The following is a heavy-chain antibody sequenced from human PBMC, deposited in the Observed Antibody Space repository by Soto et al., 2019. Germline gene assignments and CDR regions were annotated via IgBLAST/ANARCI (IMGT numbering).Heavy chain of an antibody. D-gene: IGHD7-27*01. CDR2: IYYSGST. J-gene: IGHJ3*02. Sequence: SETLSLTCTVSGGSISSSSYYWGWIRQPPGEGLEWIGSIYYSGSTYYNPSLKSRVTISVDTSKNQFSLKLSSVTAADTAVYYCARRRLANWVWSDAFDIWGQGTMVTVSS. CDR3: ARRRLANWVWSDAFDI. CDR1: GGSISSSSYY. V-gene: IGHV4-39*01.